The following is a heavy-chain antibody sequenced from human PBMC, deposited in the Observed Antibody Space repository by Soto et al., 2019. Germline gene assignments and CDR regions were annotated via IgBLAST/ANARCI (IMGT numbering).Heavy chain of an antibody. V-gene: IGHV4-34*01. Sequence: SETLSLTCAVYGGSFSGYYWSWIRQPPGKGLEWIGEINHSGSTNYNPSLKSRVTISVDTSKNQFSLKLSSVTAADTAVYYCARGTIKRWLQPNYFDYWGQGTLVTVSS. CDR3: ARGTIKRWLQPNYFDY. CDR1: GGSFSGYY. J-gene: IGHJ4*02. CDR2: INHSGST. D-gene: IGHD5-12*01.